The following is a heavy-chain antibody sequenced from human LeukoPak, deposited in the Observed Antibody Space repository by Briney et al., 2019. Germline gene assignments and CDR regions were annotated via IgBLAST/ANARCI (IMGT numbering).Heavy chain of an antibody. J-gene: IGHJ4*02. CDR3: ARDQYDGSFDY. CDR2: IAGDGSEK. D-gene: IGHD2-8*01. CDR1: GFTFNNYW. V-gene: IGHV3-7*01. Sequence: GGSLRLSCAASGFTFNNYWMSWVRQAPGKGLEWVGNIAGDGSEKYHVDSVKGRFTISRDKAKNSVYLQMNSLRAEDTAVYYCARDQYDGSFDYWGQGTLVTVSS.